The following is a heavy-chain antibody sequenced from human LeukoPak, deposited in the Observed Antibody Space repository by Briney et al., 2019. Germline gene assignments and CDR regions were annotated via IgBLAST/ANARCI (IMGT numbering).Heavy chain of an antibody. V-gene: IGHV3-23*01. CDR3: ATYRQVLLPFES. J-gene: IGHJ4*02. Sequence: GGSLRLSCAASGFTFSTYAMTWVRQAPGKGLESVSLISATGSTTYYAESVRGRFTISRDNSRNMLFLQMNSLRADDTAVYYCATYRQVLLPFESWGQGTLVTVSS. D-gene: IGHD2-8*02. CDR1: GFTFSTYA. CDR2: ISATGSTT.